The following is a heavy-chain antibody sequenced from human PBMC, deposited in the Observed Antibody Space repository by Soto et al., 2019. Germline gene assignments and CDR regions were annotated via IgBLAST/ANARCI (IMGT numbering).Heavy chain of an antibody. Sequence: QVHLVESGGGVVQPGRSLRLSCTASGFTFSSYGMHWVRQAPGKGLEWVAVIWYDGSNKYYADSVQGRFTISRDNSKNTWYMQMNGLRAEDTAVYYCARSTTAVIPMDVWGQGTMVTVSS. V-gene: IGHV3-33*01. D-gene: IGHD4-4*01. CDR3: ARSTTAVIPMDV. CDR2: IWYDGSNK. J-gene: IGHJ6*02. CDR1: GFTFSSYG.